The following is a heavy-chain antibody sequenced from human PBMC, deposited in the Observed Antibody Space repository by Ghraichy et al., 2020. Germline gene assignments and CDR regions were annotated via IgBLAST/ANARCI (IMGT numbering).Heavy chain of an antibody. CDR3: ARVPRGYSPLDY. D-gene: IGHD5-18*01. CDR1: GGSFSGYY. J-gene: IGHJ4*02. CDR2: INHSGST. V-gene: IGHV4-34*01. Sequence: SETLSLTCAVYGGSFSGYYWSWIRQPPGKGLEWIGEINHSGSTNYNPSLKSRVTISVDTSKNQFSLKLSSVTAADTAVYYCARVPRGYSPLDYWGQGTLVTVSS.